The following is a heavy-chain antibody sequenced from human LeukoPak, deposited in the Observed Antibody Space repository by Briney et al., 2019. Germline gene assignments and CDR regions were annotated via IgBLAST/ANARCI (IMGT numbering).Heavy chain of an antibody. Sequence: GSLRLSCAASGFTFSNYWMSWVRQPPGKGLEWIGEIYHSGSTNYNPSLKSRVTISVDKSKNQFSLKLSSVTAADTAVYYCAREEDDSSGFDYWGQGTLVTVSS. CDR1: GFTFSNYW. CDR2: IYHSGST. CDR3: AREEDDSSGFDY. D-gene: IGHD3-22*01. V-gene: IGHV4-4*02. J-gene: IGHJ4*02.